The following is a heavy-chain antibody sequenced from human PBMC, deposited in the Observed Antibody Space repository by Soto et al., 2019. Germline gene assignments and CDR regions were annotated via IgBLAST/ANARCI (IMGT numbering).Heavy chain of an antibody. CDR2: ISSSGGIT. V-gene: IGHV3-11*01. J-gene: IGHJ6*03. CDR3: ARDGPRLPYYYYYMDV. Sequence: GGSLRLSCAASGFTFSDHYMSWIRQAPGKGLEWVSYISSSGGITYHADSVKGRFTISRDNAKSSLYLQMDSLRADDTAVYYCARDGPRLPYYYYYMDVWGKGTTVTVSS. D-gene: IGHD5-18*01. CDR1: GFTFSDHY.